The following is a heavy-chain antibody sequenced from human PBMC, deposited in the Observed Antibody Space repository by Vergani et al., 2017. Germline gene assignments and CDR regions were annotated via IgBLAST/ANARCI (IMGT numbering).Heavy chain of an antibody. J-gene: IGHJ6*03. Sequence: QVQLQQWGGGLLKPSETLSLTCVVNGGSFTSYHWTWIRQSPGEGLGWVGDIDHTGRPDYNPSLKSRLTMSVDKSRNQFSLTLNSVTATDTAIYFCARVNTEXNGHLYYYYYMDVWGQGTAVTVS. D-gene: IGHD4-11*01. CDR1: GGSFTSYH. CDR2: IDHTGRP. CDR3: ARVNTEXNGHLYYYYYMDV. V-gene: IGHV4-34*01.